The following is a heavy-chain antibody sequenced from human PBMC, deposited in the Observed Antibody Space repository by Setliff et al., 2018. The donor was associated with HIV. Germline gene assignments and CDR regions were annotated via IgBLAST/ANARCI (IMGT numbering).Heavy chain of an antibody. CDR1: GFLVTGYN. J-gene: IGHJ5*02. CDR3: ARDWSMTSRESNWFDP. CDR2: INPKTGDT. Sequence: GASVKVSCKALGFLVTGYNVHWVRQAPGQGLEWMGRINPKTGDTKYKQKFQGRVTMTRDASINTAYMELSSLTSDDTAVYYCARDWSMTSRESNWFDPWGQGTLVTSPQ. V-gene: IGHV1-2*06. D-gene: IGHD6-6*01.